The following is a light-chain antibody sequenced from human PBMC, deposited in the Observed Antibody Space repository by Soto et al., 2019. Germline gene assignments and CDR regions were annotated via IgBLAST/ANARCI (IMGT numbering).Light chain of an antibody. V-gene: IGLV2-14*03. CDR3: SSYTTSSTEV. CDR1: SSDIGYYNY. CDR2: DVS. J-gene: IGLJ1*01. Sequence: QSVLTQPASVSGSPGQSITISCTGSSSDIGYYNYVSWYQQHPGKAPKVMIYDVSNRPSGVSNRFSGSKSGNTASLTISGLQTEGEADYYCSSYTTSSTEVFGTGTKVTVL.